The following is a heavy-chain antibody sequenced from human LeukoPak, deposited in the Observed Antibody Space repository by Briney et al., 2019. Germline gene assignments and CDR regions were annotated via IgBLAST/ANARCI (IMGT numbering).Heavy chain of an antibody. D-gene: IGHD1-14*01. CDR1: GGSITSGSYD. CDR2: VYTSGNT. Sequence: TLSLTCTVPGGSITSGSYDWNWIRQPAGKGLGWIGRVYTSGNTNYSPSLKSRVTISVDTSKNQFSLKLSSVTATDTAVYYCARGTGNAFDIWGQGTMVTVSS. J-gene: IGHJ3*02. V-gene: IGHV4-61*02. CDR3: ARGTGNAFDI.